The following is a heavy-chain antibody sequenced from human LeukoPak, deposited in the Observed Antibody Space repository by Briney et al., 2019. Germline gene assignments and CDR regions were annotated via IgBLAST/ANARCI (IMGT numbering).Heavy chain of an antibody. CDR1: GGTFSSYA. CDR2: IIPILGIA. J-gene: IGHJ4*02. V-gene: IGHV1-69*04. D-gene: IGHD1-26*01. CDR3: ARVRGAAWEPESY. Sequence: SVKVSCKASGGTFSSYAISWVRQAPGQGLEWMGRIIPILGIANYAQKFQGRVTITADKSTSTAYMELRSLRSDDTAVYYCARVRGAAWEPESYWGQGTLVTVSS.